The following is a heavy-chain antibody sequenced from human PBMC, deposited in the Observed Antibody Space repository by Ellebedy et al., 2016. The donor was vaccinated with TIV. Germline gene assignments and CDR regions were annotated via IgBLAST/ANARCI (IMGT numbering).Heavy chain of an antibody. CDR1: GYIFTNYW. Sequence: GESLKISCHVSGYIFTNYWIGWVRQRPGEGLEWMGITYPGDSDTRYSPSFQGQVTVSADKSINTAYLQWGGLKASDTAIYDCARLRAAIPGTRHLGWYFDVWGRGTLVTVSS. D-gene: IGHD1-1*01. CDR2: TYPGDSDT. V-gene: IGHV5-51*01. J-gene: IGHJ2*01. CDR3: ARLRAAIPGTRHLGWYFDV.